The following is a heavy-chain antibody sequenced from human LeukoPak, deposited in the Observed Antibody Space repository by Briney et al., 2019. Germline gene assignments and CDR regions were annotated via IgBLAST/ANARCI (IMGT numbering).Heavy chain of an antibody. J-gene: IGHJ6*02. CDR1: GYTFTSYD. CDR2: MNPNSGNT. Sequence: GASVTVSCKASGYTFTSYDINWVRQATGQGLEWMGWMNPNSGNTGYAQKFQGGVTMTRNTSISTAYMELSSLRSEDTAVYYCACYGYSYGYYYGMDVWGQGTTVTVSS. V-gene: IGHV1-8*01. CDR3: ACYGYSYGYYYGMDV. D-gene: IGHD5-18*01.